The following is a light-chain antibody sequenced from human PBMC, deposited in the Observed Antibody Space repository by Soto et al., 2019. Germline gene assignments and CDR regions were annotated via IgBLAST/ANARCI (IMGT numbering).Light chain of an antibody. V-gene: IGKV3-11*01. Sequence: EILLAQSPATLSLSPGERATLSCRASQSVNNFLAWYQQKPGQAPRLLIFDASYRASGIPGRFSGSGSGTDFTLTISSLEPEDFAVYYCQQYGGSLMTFGQGTRLEIK. CDR1: QSVNNF. CDR2: DAS. J-gene: IGKJ5*01. CDR3: QQYGGSLMT.